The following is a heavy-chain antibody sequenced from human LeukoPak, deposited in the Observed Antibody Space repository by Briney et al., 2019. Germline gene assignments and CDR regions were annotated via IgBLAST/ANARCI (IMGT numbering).Heavy chain of an antibody. CDR3: ARERWENNWFDP. V-gene: IGHV1-2*02. CDR1: GYTFTGYY. D-gene: IGHD1-26*01. J-gene: IGHJ5*02. CDR2: INPNSGGT. Sequence: GASVKVSCKASGYTFTGYYMHWVRQAPGQGLEWMGWINPNSGGTNYAQKFQGRVTMTRDTSISAAYMELSRLRSDDTAVYYCARERWENNWFDPWGRGTLVTVSS.